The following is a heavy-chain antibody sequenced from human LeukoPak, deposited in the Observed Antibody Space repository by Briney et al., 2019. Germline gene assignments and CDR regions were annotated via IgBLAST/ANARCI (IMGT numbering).Heavy chain of an antibody. CDR1: GYTLTELS. V-gene: IGHV1-8*01. Sequence: GASVKVSCKVSGYTLTELSMHWVRQAPGKGLEWMGWMNPNSGNTGYAQKFQGRVTMTRNTPISTAYMELSSLRSEDTAVYYCARTNKQWLVLGYWGQGTLVTVSS. CDR2: MNPNSGNT. CDR3: ARTNKQWLVLGY. D-gene: IGHD6-19*01. J-gene: IGHJ4*02.